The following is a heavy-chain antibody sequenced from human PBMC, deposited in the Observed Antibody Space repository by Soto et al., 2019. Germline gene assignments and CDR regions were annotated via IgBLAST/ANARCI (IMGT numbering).Heavy chain of an antibody. D-gene: IGHD3-9*01. J-gene: IGHJ3*02. CDR2: IYYSGST. V-gene: IGHV4-59*01. CDR3: ARRYGGAFDI. CDR1: GGSISSYY. Sequence: QVQLQESGPGLVKPSETLSLTCTVSGGSISSYYWSWIRQPPEKGLEWIGSIYYSGSTNYNPSLKSCLTISVATPKSPCPLTPSSVTAADTAVYYCARRYGGAFDIWGQGTMVTVSS.